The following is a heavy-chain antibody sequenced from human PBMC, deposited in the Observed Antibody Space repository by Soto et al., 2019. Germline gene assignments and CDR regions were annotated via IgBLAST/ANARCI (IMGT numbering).Heavy chain of an antibody. J-gene: IGHJ6*02. CDR3: AREKGLGFGAPQGMDV. Sequence: QVQLVQSGAEVKKPGASVKVSCKASGYTFTSYAMHWVRQAPGQRLEWMGWINAGNGNTKYSQKFQGRVTITRDTSASTAYMELSSLRSEDTAVYYCAREKGLGFGAPQGMDVWGQGTTVTVSS. CDR1: GYTFTSYA. V-gene: IGHV1-3*01. D-gene: IGHD3-3*01. CDR2: INAGNGNT.